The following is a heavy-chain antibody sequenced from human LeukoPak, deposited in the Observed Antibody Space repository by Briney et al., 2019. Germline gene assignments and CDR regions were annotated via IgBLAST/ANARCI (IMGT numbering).Heavy chain of an antibody. CDR1: GGSISSYY. Sequence: SETLSLTCTVFGGSISSYYWSWIRQPPGEGLEWIGYIYYSGSTNYNPSLKSRVTISVDTSKNQFSLKLRSVTAADTAVYYRARDYGPSRGFDYWGQGTLVTVSS. V-gene: IGHV4-59*01. CDR3: ARDYGPSRGFDY. D-gene: IGHD3-10*01. J-gene: IGHJ4*02. CDR2: IYYSGST.